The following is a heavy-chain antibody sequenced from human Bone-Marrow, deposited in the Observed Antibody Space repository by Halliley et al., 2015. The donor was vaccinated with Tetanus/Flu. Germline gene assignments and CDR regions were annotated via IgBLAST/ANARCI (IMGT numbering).Heavy chain of an antibody. CDR2: ISAYNGNT. CDR3: ARGQAGGTFGASDY. Sequence: QVQLVQSGAEVKKPGASMKVSCKASGYSFNDYGITWMRQAPGQGPEWMGWISAYNGNTKYSERLQGRLIMTTDTSTGTAYMELRSLRSDDTAVYYCARGQAGGTFGASDYWGQGTLVTVSS. J-gene: IGHJ4*02. V-gene: IGHV1-18*01. CDR1: GYSFNDYG. D-gene: IGHD3-16*01.